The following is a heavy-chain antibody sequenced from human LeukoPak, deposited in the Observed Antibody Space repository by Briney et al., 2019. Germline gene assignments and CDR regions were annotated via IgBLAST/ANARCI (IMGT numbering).Heavy chain of an antibody. J-gene: IGHJ4*02. CDR2: INQDESHK. Sequence: GGSLRLSCAASGLTFRNSWMHWVRQAPGKGLEWVANINQDESHKYYADSVEGRFTISRDTAKDSLHLQMNSLRAEDTAVYYCARGRGFTSFDYWGQGTLVTVSS. V-gene: IGHV3-7*01. CDR3: ARGRGFTSFDY. CDR1: GLTFRNSW. D-gene: IGHD1-26*01.